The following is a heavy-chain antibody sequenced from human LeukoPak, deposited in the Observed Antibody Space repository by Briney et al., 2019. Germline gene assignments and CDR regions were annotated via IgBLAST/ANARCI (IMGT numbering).Heavy chain of an antibody. V-gene: IGHV4-34*01. D-gene: IGHD2-2*01. Sequence: SETLSLTCAAYGGSFSGYYWSWIRQPPGKGLEWIGEINHSGSTNYNPSLKSRVTISVDTSKNQFSLKLSSVTAAGTAVYYCARGVGYCSSTSCQKNYYYYMDVWGKGTTVAVSS. CDR2: INHSGST. J-gene: IGHJ6*03. CDR3: ARGVGYCSSTSCQKNYYYYMDV. CDR1: GGSFSGYY.